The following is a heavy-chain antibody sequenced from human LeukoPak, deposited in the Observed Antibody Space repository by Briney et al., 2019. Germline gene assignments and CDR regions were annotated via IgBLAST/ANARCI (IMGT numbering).Heavy chain of an antibody. J-gene: IGHJ4*02. V-gene: IGHV1-46*01. CDR3: ARDDRMTTVTTPSITLGY. CDR2: INPSGGST. D-gene: IGHD4-17*01. Sequence: ASVKVSCKASGYTFTSYYMHWVRQAPGQGLEWMGIINPSGGSTSYAQKFQGRVTMTRDTSTSTVYMELSSLRSEDTAVYYCARDDRMTTVTTPSITLGYWGQGTLVTVSS. CDR1: GYTFTSYY.